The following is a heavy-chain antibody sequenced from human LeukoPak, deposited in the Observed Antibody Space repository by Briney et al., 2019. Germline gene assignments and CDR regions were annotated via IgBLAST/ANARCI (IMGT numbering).Heavy chain of an antibody. Sequence: SQTLSLTCTVSGGSISSGGYYWSWIRQPPGKGLEWIGYIHYSGGITYYNPSLKSRVTISLETSKNQFSLNLSSVTAADTAVYYCARDRPGGSSLDYWGQGILVTVSS. CDR3: ARDRPGGSSLDY. CDR2: IHYSGGIT. CDR1: GGSISSGGYY. J-gene: IGHJ4*02. D-gene: IGHD6-13*01. V-gene: IGHV4-61*08.